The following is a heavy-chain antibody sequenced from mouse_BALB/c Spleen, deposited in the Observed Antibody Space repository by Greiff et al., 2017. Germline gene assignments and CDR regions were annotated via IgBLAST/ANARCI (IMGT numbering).Heavy chain of an antibody. CDR1: GYTFTDYW. D-gene: IGHD2-14*01. J-gene: IGHJ3*01. CDR2: IDTYDSYT. V-gene: IGHV1-69*01. Sequence: VQLQQPGAELVMPGASVKMSCKASGYTFTDYWMHWVKQRPGQGLEWIGAIDTYDSYTSYNQKFKGKATLTVDESSSTAYMQLSSLTSEDSAVYYCASWGYDGAWFAYWGQGTLVTVSA. CDR3: ASWGYDGAWFAY.